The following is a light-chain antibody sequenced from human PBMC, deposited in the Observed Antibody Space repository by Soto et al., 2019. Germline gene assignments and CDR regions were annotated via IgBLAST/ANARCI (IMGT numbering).Light chain of an antibody. CDR3: QLYALSST. J-gene: IGKJ5*01. Sequence: EIGCARCQGTLSLSPGERATLSCSASQSVSNNYLAWYQQKPGQAPRLLIYGASNRATGIPDMFSGSGSGTYFTLTSSILKEEDLAVYCNQLYALSSTFGQGT. CDR2: GAS. V-gene: IGKV3-20*01. CDR1: QSVSNNY.